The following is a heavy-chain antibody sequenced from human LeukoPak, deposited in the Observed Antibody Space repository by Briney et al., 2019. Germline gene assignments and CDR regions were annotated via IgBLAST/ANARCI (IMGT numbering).Heavy chain of an antibody. J-gene: IGHJ4*02. V-gene: IGHV3-30-3*01. CDR1: GFTFSSYA. Sequence: GRSLSLSCAASGFTFSSYAMHWVRQAPGKGLEWVAVISYDGSNKCYADSVKGRFTISRDNSKNTLYLQMNSLRAEDTAVYYCTSAPRTYWGQGTLVTVSS. CDR2: ISYDGSNK. CDR3: TSAPRTY.